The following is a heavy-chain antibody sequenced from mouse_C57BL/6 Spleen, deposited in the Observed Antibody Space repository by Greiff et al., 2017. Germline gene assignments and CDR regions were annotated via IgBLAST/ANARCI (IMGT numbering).Heavy chain of an antibody. Sequence: VQLQQSGAELVKPGASVKMSCKASGYTFTSYWITWVKQRPGQGLEWIGDIYPGSGSTNYNEKFKSKATLTVDTSSSTAYMQLSSLTSEDSAVYYCARGVLRSSYAMDYWGQGTSVTVSS. V-gene: IGHV1-55*01. CDR1: GYTFTSYW. D-gene: IGHD1-1*01. CDR3: ARGVLRSSYAMDY. J-gene: IGHJ4*01. CDR2: IYPGSGST.